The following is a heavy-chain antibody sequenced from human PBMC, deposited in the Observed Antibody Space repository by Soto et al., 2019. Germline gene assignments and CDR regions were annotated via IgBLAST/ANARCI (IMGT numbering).Heavy chain of an antibody. CDR2: IDWDDDK. Sequence: SGPTLVNTTQTLTKTCTFSGFSLSTRGMCVSWIRQPPGKALEWLALIDWDDDKYYSTSLKTRLTISKDTSKNQVVLTMTNMDPVDTATYYCARISGRGYYDSSGYYDAFDIWGQGTMVTVSS. CDR3: ARISGRGYYDSSGYYDAFDI. D-gene: IGHD3-22*01. CDR1: GFSLSTRGMC. V-gene: IGHV2-70*01. J-gene: IGHJ3*02.